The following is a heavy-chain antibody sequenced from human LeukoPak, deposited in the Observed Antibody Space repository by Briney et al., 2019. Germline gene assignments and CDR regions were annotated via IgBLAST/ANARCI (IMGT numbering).Heavy chain of an antibody. CDR2: INAGNGNT. D-gene: IGHD1-14*01. V-gene: IGHV1-3*01. Sequence: GASVRVSCKASGYTFTSYAMHWVRQAPGQRLEWMGWINAGNGNTKYSQKFQGRVTITRDTSASTAYMELSSLRSEDTAVYYCARGPSVSTNPFDIWGQGTMVTVSS. CDR1: GYTFTSYA. CDR3: ARGPSVSTNPFDI. J-gene: IGHJ3*02.